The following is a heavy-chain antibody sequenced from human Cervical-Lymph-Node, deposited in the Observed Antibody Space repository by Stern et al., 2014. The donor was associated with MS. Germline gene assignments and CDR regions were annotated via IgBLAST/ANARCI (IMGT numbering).Heavy chain of an antibody. CDR1: GDSISSYTHY. D-gene: IGHD2-8*02. CDR3: AKHACTGAACPFDL. V-gene: IGHV4-39*01. Sequence: QLQLQESGPGLVKPSETLSLTCAVSGDSISSYTHYWAWIRQPPGKGLEWIGSVYYSGATYYNPPLRIPVPISVDTSKNHFSLGLNSVTAADTAVYYCAKHACTGAACPFDLWGQGTLVTVSS. CDR2: VYYSGAT. J-gene: IGHJ4*02.